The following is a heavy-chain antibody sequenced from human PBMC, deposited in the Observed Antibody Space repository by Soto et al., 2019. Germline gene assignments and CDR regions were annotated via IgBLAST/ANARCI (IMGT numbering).Heavy chain of an antibody. Sequence: GGSLRLSCAASGFTFSDYYMTWIRQAPGKGLDWVAYISSSGTGIYYADSVKGRFTISRDNAKNSLYLQMSSLRAEDTAVYYCARAYSDAFDIWGQGTMVTVSS. CDR1: GFTFSDYY. J-gene: IGHJ3*02. CDR3: ARAYSDAFDI. D-gene: IGHD2-15*01. CDR2: ISSSGTGI. V-gene: IGHV3-11*01.